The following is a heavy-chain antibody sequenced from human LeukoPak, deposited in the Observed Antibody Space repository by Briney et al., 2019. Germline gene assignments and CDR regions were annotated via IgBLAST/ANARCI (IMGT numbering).Heavy chain of an antibody. CDR2: ITTTGSSI. D-gene: IGHD1-26*01. J-gene: IGHJ4*02. CDR3: ARGQSVGWELGVCDY. V-gene: IGHV3-23*01. CDR1: GFTFSSYA. Sequence: GGSLRLSCAASGFTFSSYAMTWIRQAPGKGLDLVSYITTTGSSIYYADSVKGRFTISRDDSRNTLYLQMNSLGAEDTAVYYCARGQSVGWELGVCDYWGQGTLVTVAS.